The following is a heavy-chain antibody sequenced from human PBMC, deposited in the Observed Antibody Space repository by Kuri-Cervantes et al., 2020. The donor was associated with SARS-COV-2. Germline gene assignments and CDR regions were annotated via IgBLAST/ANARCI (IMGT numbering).Heavy chain of an antibody. D-gene: IGHD1-1*01. V-gene: IGHV3-13*01. CDR3: ARDLYMRRLDAFDI. CDR2: IGTAGDT. Sequence: LSLTCAACGFTFSSYDMHWVRQATGKGLEWVSAIGTAGDTYYPGSVKGRFTISRDNSKNTLYLQMNSLRAEDTAVYYCARDLYMRRLDAFDIWGQGTMVTVSS. J-gene: IGHJ3*02. CDR1: GFTFSSYD.